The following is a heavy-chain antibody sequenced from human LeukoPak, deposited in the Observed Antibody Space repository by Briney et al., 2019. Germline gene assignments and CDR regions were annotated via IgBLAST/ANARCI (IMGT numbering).Heavy chain of an antibody. Sequence: PSETLSLTCTVSGASITSSNYYWLWLRQPPGKGLEWIGSIYYTGTTYYNLSLKSRVTISVDTSKNQFSLKLSSVTAADTAVYYCARQGYTPPDAFDIWGQGTMVTVSS. J-gene: IGHJ3*02. CDR2: IYYTGTT. D-gene: IGHD2-2*02. CDR1: GASITSSNYY. CDR3: ARQGYTPPDAFDI. V-gene: IGHV4-39*01.